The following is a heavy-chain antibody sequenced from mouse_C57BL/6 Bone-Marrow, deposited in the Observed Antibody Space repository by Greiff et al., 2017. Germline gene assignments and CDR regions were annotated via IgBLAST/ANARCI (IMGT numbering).Heavy chain of an antibody. V-gene: IGHV5-6*01. Sequence: EMQGVESGGDLVKPGGSLKLSCAASGFTFSSYGMSWVRQTPDKRLEWVATISSGGSYTYYPDSVKGRFTISRDNAKNTLYLQMSSLKSEDTAMYYCARDDYDGYFDVWGTETTGTVSS. CDR2: ISSGGSYT. D-gene: IGHD2-4*01. J-gene: IGHJ1*03. CDR3: ARDDYDGYFDV. CDR1: GFTFSSYG.